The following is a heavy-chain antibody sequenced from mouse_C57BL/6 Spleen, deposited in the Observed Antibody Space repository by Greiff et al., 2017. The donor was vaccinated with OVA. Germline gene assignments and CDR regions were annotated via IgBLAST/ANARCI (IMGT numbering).Heavy chain of an antibody. CDR2: IHPNSGST. D-gene: IGHD1-1*01. CDR1: GYTFTSYW. V-gene: IGHV1-64*01. CDR3: ARYYYGSSPLAY. J-gene: IGHJ3*01. Sequence: VQLQQPGAELVKPGASVKLSCKASGYTFTSYWMHWVKQRPGQGLEWIGMIHPNSGSTNYNEKFKSKATLTVDQSSSTAYMQLSSLTSEDSAVYYCARYYYGSSPLAYWGQGTLVTVSA.